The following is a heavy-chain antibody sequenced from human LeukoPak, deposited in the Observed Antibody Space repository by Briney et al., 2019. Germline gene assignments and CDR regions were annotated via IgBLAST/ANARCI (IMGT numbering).Heavy chain of an antibody. V-gene: IGHV4-39*07. D-gene: IGHD6-13*01. CDR3: ARVHGGGSSWDFDY. CDR1: GGSIRSSYYY. Sequence: SETLSLTCTVSGGSIRSSYYYWGWIRQPPGKGLEWIGEINHSGSTNYNPSLKSRVTISVDTSKNQFSLKLSSVTAADTAVYYCARVHGGGSSWDFDYWGQGTLVTVSS. CDR2: INHSGST. J-gene: IGHJ4*02.